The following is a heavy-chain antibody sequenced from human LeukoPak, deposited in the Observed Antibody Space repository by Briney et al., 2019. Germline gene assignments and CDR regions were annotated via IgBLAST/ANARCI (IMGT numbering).Heavy chain of an antibody. J-gene: IGHJ4*02. D-gene: IGHD6-6*01. CDR1: GFTFSSNA. Sequence: GGSLRLSCAASGFTFSSNAMHWVRQAPGKGLEWVAVISYDASNKYYADSVKGRFTVSRDTSKNTLSLQMNSLRAEDTAVYYCASLSLGHYWGQGTLVTVSS. CDR2: ISYDASNK. V-gene: IGHV3-30*14. CDR3: ASLSLGHY.